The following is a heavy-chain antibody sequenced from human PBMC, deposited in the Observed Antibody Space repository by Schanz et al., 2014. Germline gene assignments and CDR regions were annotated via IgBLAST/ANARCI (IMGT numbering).Heavy chain of an antibody. CDR3: AKGKSEVRGIILDY. V-gene: IGHV3-23*01. J-gene: IGHJ4*02. CDR2: ISGSSENT. Sequence: EMQLLESGGGLAQPGGSLRLSCAASGFKFTDYAMTWVRQAPGKGLEWVATISGSSENTYYADSVKGRVTISRDNSRNTLFLQMRNLRVDDTALYYCAKGKSEVRGIILDYWGQGTLVTVSS. CDR1: GFKFTDYA. D-gene: IGHD3-10*01.